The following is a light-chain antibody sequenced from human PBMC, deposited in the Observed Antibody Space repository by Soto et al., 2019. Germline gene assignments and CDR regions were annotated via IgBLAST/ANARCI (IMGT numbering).Light chain of an antibody. CDR2: EGS. V-gene: IGLV2-18*02. CDR1: SSDVGSYNR. J-gene: IGLJ1*01. CDR3: SSYTSSSTNV. Sequence: QSALTQPPSVSGSPGQSVTISCTGTSSDVGSYNRVSWYQQPPGTAPKLMIYEGSNRPSGVPDRFSGSKSGNTASLTISGLQAEDEADYYCSSYTSSSTNVFGPGTTLTVL.